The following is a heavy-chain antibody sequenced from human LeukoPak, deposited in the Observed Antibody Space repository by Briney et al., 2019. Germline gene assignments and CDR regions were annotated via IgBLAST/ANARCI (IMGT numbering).Heavy chain of an antibody. CDR3: ARSQQIHYDFWSGYQYYFDY. CDR1: GYSISTSYY. D-gene: IGHD3-3*01. Sequence: SETLSLTCTVSGYSISTSYYWGWIRQPPGKGLEWIGSIYHSGNTYYNPSLKSRVTISVDTSKNQFSLKLSSVTAADTAVYYCARSQQIHYDFWSGYQYYFDYWGQGTLVTVSS. V-gene: IGHV4-38-2*02. J-gene: IGHJ4*02. CDR2: IYHSGNT.